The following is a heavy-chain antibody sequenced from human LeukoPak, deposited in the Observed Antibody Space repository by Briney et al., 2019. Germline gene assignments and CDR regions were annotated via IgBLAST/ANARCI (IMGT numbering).Heavy chain of an antibody. Sequence: ASVKVSCKASGYTFTSYGISWVRQAPGQGLEWMGWISAYNGNTNYAQKLQGRVTMTTDTSTSTAYMELRSLRSDDTAVYYCARDKSKGAGYSSSWYKVGRDGMDVWGQGTTVTVSS. V-gene: IGHV1-18*01. CDR1: GYTFTSYG. J-gene: IGHJ6*02. CDR3: ARDKSKGAGYSSSWYKVGRDGMDV. CDR2: ISAYNGNT. D-gene: IGHD6-13*01.